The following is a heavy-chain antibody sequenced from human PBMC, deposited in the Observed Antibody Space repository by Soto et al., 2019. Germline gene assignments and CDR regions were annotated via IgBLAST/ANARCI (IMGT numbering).Heavy chain of an antibody. Sequence: EVQLVESGGGLVQPGRSLRLSCVASGFTFDDYAMYWVRQAPGKGLEWVAGISWNSDIIGYADSVKGRFSISRDNAKKSLFLQMNSLRVEDTALYYCAKDGPYNTGWYYFDYWGQGTLVTVSS. CDR1: GFTFDDYA. CDR2: ISWNSDII. J-gene: IGHJ4*02. V-gene: IGHV3-9*01. D-gene: IGHD6-19*01. CDR3: AKDGPYNTGWYYFDY.